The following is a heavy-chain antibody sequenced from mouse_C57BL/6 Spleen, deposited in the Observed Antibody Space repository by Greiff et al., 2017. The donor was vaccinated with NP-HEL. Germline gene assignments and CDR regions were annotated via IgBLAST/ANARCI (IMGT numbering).Heavy chain of an antibody. J-gene: IGHJ4*01. CDR2: IDPSDSYT. CDR1: GYTFTSYW. CDR3: AKGSYVNSGAMDY. D-gene: IGHD2-1*01. V-gene: IGHV1-69*01. Sequence: VQLQQPGAELVMPGASVKLSCTASGYTFTSYWMHWVKQRPGQGLEWIGEIDPSDSYTNYTQKFKGKSTMTVDKSSSPAYMQLSSLTSEDSADYYCAKGSYVNSGAMDYWGQGTSVTVSS.